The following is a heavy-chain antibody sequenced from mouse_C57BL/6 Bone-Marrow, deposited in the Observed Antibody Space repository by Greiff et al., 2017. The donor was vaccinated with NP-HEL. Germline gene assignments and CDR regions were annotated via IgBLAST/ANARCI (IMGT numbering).Heavy chain of an antibody. Sequence: VQLQQSGAELVRPGTSVKMSCKASGYTFTNYWIGWAKQRPGHGLEWIGDIYPGGGYTKYNEKFKGKATLTADKSSSTAYMQFSSLTSEDSAIYYCARNALYAMDYWGQGTSVTVSS. CDR1: GYTFTNYW. CDR3: ARNALYAMDY. V-gene: IGHV1-63*01. CDR2: IYPGGGYT. J-gene: IGHJ4*01.